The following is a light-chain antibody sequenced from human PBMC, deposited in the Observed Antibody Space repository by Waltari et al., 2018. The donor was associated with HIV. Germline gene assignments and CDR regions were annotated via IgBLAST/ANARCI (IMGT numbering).Light chain of an antibody. J-gene: IGLJ2*01. CDR2: DVS. CDR3: SSYTSSSTPVV. Sequence: QSALTQPASVSGSPGQSITISCTGTSSDIGTYTYVSRYQQHPGKAPKLMIYDVSNRPSGVSNRFSGSKSGNTASLTISGLQAEDEADYYCSSYTSSSTPVVFGGGTKLTVL. V-gene: IGLV2-14*01. CDR1: SSDIGTYTY.